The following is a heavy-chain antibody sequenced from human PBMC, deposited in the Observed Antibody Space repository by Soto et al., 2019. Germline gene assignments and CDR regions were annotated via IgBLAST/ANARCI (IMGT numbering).Heavy chain of an antibody. CDR1: GFIFSNAW. CDR3: TTDSCRTTIVVRFDY. V-gene: IGHV3-15*07. CDR2: IKSKTDGGTT. J-gene: IGHJ4*01. Sequence: PGGSLRLSCAASGFIFSNAWINWVRQAPGKGLEWVGRIKSKTDGGTTDFAAPVKGRFAISRDDSKNIMYLQMNSLNIEDTAVSYCTTDSCRTTIVVRFDYSGHGTLLTVSS. D-gene: IGHD3-22*01.